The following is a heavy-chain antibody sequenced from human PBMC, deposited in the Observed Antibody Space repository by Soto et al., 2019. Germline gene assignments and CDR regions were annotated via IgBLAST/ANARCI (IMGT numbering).Heavy chain of an antibody. V-gene: IGHV3-7*01. CDR2: IKQDGSEK. Sequence: GGSLRLSCAASGFTFSSYWMSCVRQAPGKGLEWVANIKQDGSEKYYVDSVKGRFTISRDNAKNSLYLQMNSLRAEDTAVYYCAREDRYYDILTGYYALYFDYWGQGTLVTVSS. CDR3: AREDRYYDILTGYYALYFDY. CDR1: GFTFSSYW. D-gene: IGHD3-9*01. J-gene: IGHJ4*02.